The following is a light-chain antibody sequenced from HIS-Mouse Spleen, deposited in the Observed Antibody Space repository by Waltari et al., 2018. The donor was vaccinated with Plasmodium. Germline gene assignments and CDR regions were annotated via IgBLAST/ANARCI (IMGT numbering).Light chain of an antibody. CDR2: GAS. Sequence: EIVMTQSPATLSVSPGERATLSCRASQSVISNLAWSQQKPGQAPRPLLYGASTRATGIPASFSSSGSGTEFTLTISSMQSEDFSVYYCQQYNNWPRGTFGQGTKVEIK. CDR1: QSVISN. J-gene: IGKJ1*01. CDR3: QQYNNWPRGT. V-gene: IGKV3-15*01.